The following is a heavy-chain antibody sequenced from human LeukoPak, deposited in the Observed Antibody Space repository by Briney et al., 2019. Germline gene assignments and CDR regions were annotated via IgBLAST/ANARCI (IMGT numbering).Heavy chain of an antibody. V-gene: IGHV5-51*01. Sequence: GESLKISCKGSGYSFTSYWIGWVRQMPGKGLEWMGIIYPGDPDTRYSPSFQGQVTISADKSISTAYLQWSSLKASDTAMYYCARPIGTYDSSGYYSGGDNFNFDYWGQGTLVTVSS. CDR1: GYSFTSYW. D-gene: IGHD3-22*01. J-gene: IGHJ4*02. CDR2: IYPGDPDT. CDR3: ARPIGTYDSSGYYSGGDNFNFDY.